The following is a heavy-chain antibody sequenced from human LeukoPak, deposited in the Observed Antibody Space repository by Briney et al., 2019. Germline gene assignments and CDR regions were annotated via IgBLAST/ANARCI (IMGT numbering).Heavy chain of an antibody. CDR3: GCHDGSGYHSAIDY. V-gene: IGHV3-21*01. J-gene: IGHJ4*02. CDR2: ISSSSTYI. D-gene: IGHD3-22*01. CDR1: GFTFSSFT. Sequence: GGSLRLSCAASGFTFSSFTMNWVRQAPGSGLEWVSSISSSSTYIYYADSVKGRFTISRDTAKNSLYLQMNSLRAEDTAVYYCGCHDGSGYHSAIDYWGQGTLVTVSS.